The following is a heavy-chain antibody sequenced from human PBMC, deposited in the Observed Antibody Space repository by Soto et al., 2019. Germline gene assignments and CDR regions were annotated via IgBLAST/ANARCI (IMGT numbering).Heavy chain of an antibody. J-gene: IGHJ4*02. V-gene: IGHV3-15*01. CDR2: IKSKTDGGTT. CDR1: GFTFSSYG. D-gene: IGHD2-15*01. Sequence: GGSLRLSCAASGFTFSSYGMHWVRQAPGKGLEWVGRIKSKTDGGTTDYAAPVKGRFTISRDDSKNTLYLQMNSLKTEDTAVYYCTTVVYIGGTELDYWGQGTLVTVSS. CDR3: TTVVYIGGTELDY.